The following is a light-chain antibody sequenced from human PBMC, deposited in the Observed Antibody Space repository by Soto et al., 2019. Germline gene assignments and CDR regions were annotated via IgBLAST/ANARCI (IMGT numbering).Light chain of an antibody. CDR1: QSVSSSY. V-gene: IGKV3-20*01. CDR2: GAS. J-gene: IGKJ1*01. Sequence: EIVLTQSPGTLSLSPWERATLSCRASQSVSSSYLAWYQQKPGQAPRLLIYGASSRATGIPDRFSGSGSGTDFTLTISRLEPEDFAVYYCQQYGSSPTFGQGTKV. CDR3: QQYGSSPT.